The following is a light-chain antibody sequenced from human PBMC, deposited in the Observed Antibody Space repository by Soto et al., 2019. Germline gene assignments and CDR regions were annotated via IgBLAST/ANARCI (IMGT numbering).Light chain of an antibody. Sequence: DIQMTQSPSSVSASVGDRVTISCRASQAISSWLAWYQQKPGEAPKLLIYGASTLQSGVPSRFSGSESGTLFTLTISSLQPEDFATYYCQQDSSFPLTFGGGTKVQIK. CDR2: GAS. CDR1: QAISSW. CDR3: QQDSSFPLT. V-gene: IGKV1-12*01. J-gene: IGKJ4*01.